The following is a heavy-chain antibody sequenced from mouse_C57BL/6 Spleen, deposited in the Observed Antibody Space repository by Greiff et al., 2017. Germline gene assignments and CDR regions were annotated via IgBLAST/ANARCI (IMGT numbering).Heavy chain of an antibody. J-gene: IGHJ4*01. D-gene: IGHD4-1*02. V-gene: IGHV5-17*01. Sequence: EVKLVESGGGLVKPGGSLKLSCAASGFTFSDYGMHWVRQAPEKGLEWVAYISSGSSTIYYADTVKGRFTISRDNAKNTLFLQMTSLRSEDTAMYYCARSQLVDYAMDYWGQGTSVTVSS. CDR1: GFTFSDYG. CDR3: ARSQLVDYAMDY. CDR2: ISSGSSTI.